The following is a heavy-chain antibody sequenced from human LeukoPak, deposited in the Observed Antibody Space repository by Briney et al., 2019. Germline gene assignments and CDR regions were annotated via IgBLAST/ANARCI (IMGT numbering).Heavy chain of an antibody. CDR2: INPNTGGT. J-gene: IGHJ5*02. V-gene: IGHV1-2*02. CDR1: EYTLIDHY. D-gene: IGHD2-2*01. Sequence: ASVKVSCKASEYTLIDHYLHWVRQAPGQGFEWMGWINPNTGGTEFAQKVRDRVTMTRDTSMNSVYMELRRLTSDDTAIYYCARESATTSVYDPWGQGTLVTVSS. CDR3: ARESATTSVYDP.